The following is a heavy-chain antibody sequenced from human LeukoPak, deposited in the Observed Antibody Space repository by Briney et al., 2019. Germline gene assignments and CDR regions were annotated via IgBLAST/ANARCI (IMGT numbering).Heavy chain of an antibody. CDR3: ASLVAGNFDY. CDR2: INPNSGDT. Sequence: GSSVTVSCKASGYTFTAYNIHWVRQAPGQGLEWMGRINPNSGDTNYAQDFQGRVTMTRDTSITTAQMELSRLESDDTAVYYCASLVAGNFDYWGQGTLVTVSS. CDR1: GYTFTAYN. D-gene: IGHD6-19*01. V-gene: IGHV1-2*06. J-gene: IGHJ4*02.